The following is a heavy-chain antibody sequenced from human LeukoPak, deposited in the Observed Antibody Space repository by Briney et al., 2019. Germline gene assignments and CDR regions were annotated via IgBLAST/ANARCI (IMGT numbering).Heavy chain of an antibody. V-gene: IGHV4-30-2*01. CDR3: ARIYGSSGYYFDY. J-gene: IGHJ4*02. Sequence: SQTLSLTCAVAGASISSGDYSWNWIRQPPGKGLEGIGYTYHGGSSYTNPSLKSRVTISVDTSKNQFSLKVNSGTAADTAVYYCARIYGSSGYYFDYWGQGTLVTVSS. D-gene: IGHD3-22*01. CDR2: TYHGGSS. CDR1: GASISSGDYS.